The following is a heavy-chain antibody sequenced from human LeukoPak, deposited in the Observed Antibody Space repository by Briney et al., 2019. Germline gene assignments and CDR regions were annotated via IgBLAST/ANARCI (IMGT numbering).Heavy chain of an antibody. V-gene: IGHV4-59*01. D-gene: IGHD3-22*01. Sequence: PSETLSLTCTVSGGSISRYYWSWIRQPPGKGLEWIGYIYYSGSTNYNPSLKSRVTISVDTSKNQFSLKLSSVTAADTAVYYCARDPGYYYDSSGYYSDAFDIWGQGTMVTVSS. J-gene: IGHJ3*02. CDR3: ARDPGYYYDSSGYYSDAFDI. CDR1: GGSISRYY. CDR2: IYYSGST.